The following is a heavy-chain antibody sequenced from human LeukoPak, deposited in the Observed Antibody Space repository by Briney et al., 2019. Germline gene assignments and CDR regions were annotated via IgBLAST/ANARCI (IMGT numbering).Heavy chain of an antibody. CDR3: VNGQWLVGGSDFDH. CDR1: GFTFSSYG. Sequence: GGSLRLSCAASGFTFSSYGMHWVRQAPGKGLEWVAVISYDGSNKYYADSVKGRFTISRDNSKNTLYLQMNGLRPQDTAMYYCVNGQWLVGGSDFDHWGQGTLGTVSS. D-gene: IGHD6-19*01. CDR2: ISYDGSNK. J-gene: IGHJ4*02. V-gene: IGHV3-30*03.